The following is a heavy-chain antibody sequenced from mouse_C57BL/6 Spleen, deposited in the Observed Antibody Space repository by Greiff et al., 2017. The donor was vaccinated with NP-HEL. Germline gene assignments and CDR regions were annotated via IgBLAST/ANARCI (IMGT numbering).Heavy chain of an antibody. CDR3: ARGAGYYVGY. CDR1: GYSFTSYY. CDR2: IYPGSGNT. D-gene: IGHD3-3*01. J-gene: IGHJ2*01. Sequence: QVQLQQSGPELVKPGASVKISCKASGYSFTSYYIHWVKQRPGQGLEWIGWIYPGSGNTKYNEKFKGKATLTADTSSSTAYMQLSSLTSEDSAVYYCARGAGYYVGYWGQGTTLTVSS. V-gene: IGHV1-66*01.